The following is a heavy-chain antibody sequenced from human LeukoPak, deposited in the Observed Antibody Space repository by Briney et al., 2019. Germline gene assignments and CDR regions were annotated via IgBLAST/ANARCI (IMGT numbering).Heavy chain of an antibody. CDR2: IKQDGSER. CDR1: GFTFSSYW. J-gene: IGHJ4*02. Sequence: GALRLSCAASGFTFSSYWMSWVRQAPGKGLEWVASIKQDGSERYYVDSVKGRFTISRDNAKNSLYLQMNSLRAEDTAVYYCARAGGSTVSHSDYWGQGTLVTVSS. D-gene: IGHD4-17*01. V-gene: IGHV3-7*01. CDR3: ARAGGSTVSHSDY.